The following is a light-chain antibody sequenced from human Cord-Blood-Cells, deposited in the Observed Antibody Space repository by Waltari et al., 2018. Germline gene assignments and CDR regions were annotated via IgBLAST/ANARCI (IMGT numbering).Light chain of an antibody. J-gene: IGLJ2*01. V-gene: IGLV2-14*01. CDR1: SRDVGGYNY. Sequence: QSALTQPASVSGSPGPSIPISRTGTSRDVGGYNYVPWYQQHPGKAPKLMIYDVSNRPSGVSNRFSGSKSGNTASLTISGLQAEDEADYYCSSYTSSSTLVFGGGTKLTVL. CDR2: DVS. CDR3: SSYTSSSTLV.